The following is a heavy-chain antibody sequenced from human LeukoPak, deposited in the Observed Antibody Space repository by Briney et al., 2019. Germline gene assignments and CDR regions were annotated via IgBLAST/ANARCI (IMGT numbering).Heavy chain of an antibody. CDR1: GFTFSSYA. Sequence: GGSLRLSCAASGFTFSSYAMSWVRQAPGKGREWVSAISGSGGSTYYADSVKGRFTIPRDNSKNTLYLQMNSLRAEDTAVYYCAKHRPANRGELSSYNYFDYWGQGTLVTVSS. CDR3: AKHRPANRGELSSYNYFDY. V-gene: IGHV3-23*01. D-gene: IGHD3-16*02. CDR2: ISGSGGST. J-gene: IGHJ4*02.